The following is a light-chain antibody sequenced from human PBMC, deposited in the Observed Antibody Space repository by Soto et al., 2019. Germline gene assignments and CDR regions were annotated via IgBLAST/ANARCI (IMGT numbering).Light chain of an antibody. Sequence: QSVLTQPPSVSGAPGQRVTISCTGSSSDIGAGYDVHWYQQLPGTAPKLLIYTNNNRPSGVPDRFSGSKSGTSASLAITWLQAEDEADYYCQSYDTSLGYVFGSGTKVTVL. CDR3: QSYDTSLGYV. V-gene: IGLV1-40*01. J-gene: IGLJ1*01. CDR1: SSDIGAGYD. CDR2: TNN.